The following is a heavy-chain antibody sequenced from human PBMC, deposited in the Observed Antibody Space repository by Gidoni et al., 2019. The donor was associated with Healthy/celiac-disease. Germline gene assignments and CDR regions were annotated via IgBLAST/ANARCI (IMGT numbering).Heavy chain of an antibody. CDR1: GFTFSSYS. Sequence: EVQLVESGGGLVKPGGSLRLSCAASGFTFSSYSMNWVRQAPGKGLEWVSSISSSSSYIYYADSVKGRFTISRDNAKNSLYLQMNSLRAEDTAVYYCARDIVVVPAAPQKSYYYGMDVWGQGTTVTVSS. D-gene: IGHD2-2*01. CDR3: ARDIVVVPAAPQKSYYYGMDV. CDR2: ISSSSSYI. V-gene: IGHV3-21*01. J-gene: IGHJ6*02.